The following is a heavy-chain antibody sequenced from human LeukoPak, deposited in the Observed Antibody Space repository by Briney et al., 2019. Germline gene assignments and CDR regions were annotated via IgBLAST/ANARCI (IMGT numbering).Heavy chain of an antibody. V-gene: IGHV4-31*03. CDR1: GGSISSSNYF. CDR3: ARGDYGDNWFDP. D-gene: IGHD4-17*01. J-gene: IGHJ5*02. CDR2: IYYSGST. Sequence: KSSETLSLTCTVSGGSISSSNYFWGWIRQPPGKGLEWIGYIYYSGSTYYNPSLKSRVTISVDTSKNQFSLKLSSVTAADTAVYYCARGDYGDNWFDPWGQGTLVTVSS.